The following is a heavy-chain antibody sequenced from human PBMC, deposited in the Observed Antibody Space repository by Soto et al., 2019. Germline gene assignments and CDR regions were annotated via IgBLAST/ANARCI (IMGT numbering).Heavy chain of an antibody. V-gene: IGHV4-34*01. Sequence: ETLSLTCAVYGGSFSGYYWSWIRQPPGKGLEWIGEINHSGSTNYNPSLKSRVTISVDTSKNQFSLKLSSVTAADTAVYYCAIGFGEFIRDVYYYYYMDVWGKGTTVTVSS. CDR1: GGSFSGYY. D-gene: IGHD3-10*01. CDR3: AIGFGEFIRDVYYYYYMDV. J-gene: IGHJ6*03. CDR2: INHSGST.